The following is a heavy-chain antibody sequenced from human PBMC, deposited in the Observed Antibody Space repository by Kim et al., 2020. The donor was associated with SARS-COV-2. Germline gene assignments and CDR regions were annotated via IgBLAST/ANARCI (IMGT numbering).Heavy chain of an antibody. V-gene: IGHV3-11*05. Sequence: GRFTISRDNAKNSLYLQMNGLRAEDTAVYYCAREPGITIFGGVINNWFDPWGQGTLVTVSS. CDR3: AREPGITIFGGVINNWFDP. J-gene: IGHJ5*02. D-gene: IGHD3-3*01.